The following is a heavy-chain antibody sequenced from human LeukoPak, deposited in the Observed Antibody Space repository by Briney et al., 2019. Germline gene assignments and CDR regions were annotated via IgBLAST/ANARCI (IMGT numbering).Heavy chain of an antibody. J-gene: IGHJ3*01. D-gene: IGHD6-13*01. CDR2: MYYSGST. CDR1: GGSIYSSSYY. CDR3: ATIAAASENAFAS. V-gene: IGHV4-39*01. Sequence: SETLSLTCSVSGGSIYSSSYYWGWIRQPPGKGLEWLGSMYYSGSTSYNPSLKSRVSISVDTSKNQFSLKLTSVTAADTAVYYCATIAAASENAFASWGQGTMVTVSS.